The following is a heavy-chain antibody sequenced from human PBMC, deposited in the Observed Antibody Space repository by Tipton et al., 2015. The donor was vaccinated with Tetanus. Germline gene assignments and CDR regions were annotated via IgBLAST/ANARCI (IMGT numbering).Heavy chain of an antibody. CDR1: GGSISSGGYY. CDR3: ARDRYYDILTGYYGVGVDRLYGMDV. CDR2: IYHSGST. D-gene: IGHD3-9*01. V-gene: IGHV4-31*03. Sequence: TLSLTCTVSGGSISSGGYYWSWIRQHPGKGLEWIGYIYHSGSTYYNPSLKSRVTISVDTSKNQFSLKLSSVTAADTAVYYCARDRYYDILTGYYGVGVDRLYGMDVWGQGTTVTVSS. J-gene: IGHJ6*02.